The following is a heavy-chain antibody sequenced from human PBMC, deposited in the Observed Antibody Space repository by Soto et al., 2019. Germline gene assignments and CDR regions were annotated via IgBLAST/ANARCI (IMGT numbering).Heavy chain of an antibody. CDR1: GYTFTSYA. Sequence: ASVKVSCKASGYTFTSYAMHWVRQAPGQRLEWMGWINAYNGNTNCAQKLQGRVTMTTDTSTSTAYMELRSLRSDDTAVYYCARDGSSGYYYGYWGQGTLVTVSS. V-gene: IGHV1-18*01. CDR2: INAYNGNT. CDR3: ARDGSSGYYYGY. D-gene: IGHD3-22*01. J-gene: IGHJ4*02.